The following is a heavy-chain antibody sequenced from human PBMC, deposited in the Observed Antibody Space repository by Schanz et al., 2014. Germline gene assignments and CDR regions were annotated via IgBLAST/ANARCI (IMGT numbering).Heavy chain of an antibody. J-gene: IGHJ3*02. Sequence: EVQLVESGGGLVQPGGSLRLSCAASGFSVGNKYMNWVRQDPGKGLVWVACINSVGSNTDYADSVTGRFTISRDNAKNTLYLQMNTLRAEDTAVYYCARKMKLGVYGGKGHDSLDIWGQGTMVTVSS. CDR3: ARKMKLGVYGGKGHDSLDI. CDR2: INSVGSNT. V-gene: IGHV3-74*02. CDR1: GFSVGNKY. D-gene: IGHD4-17*01.